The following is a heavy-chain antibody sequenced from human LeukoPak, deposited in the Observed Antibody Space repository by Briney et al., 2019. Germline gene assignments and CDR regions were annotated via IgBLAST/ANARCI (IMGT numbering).Heavy chain of an antibody. J-gene: IGHJ5*01. D-gene: IGHD3-3*01. V-gene: IGHV3-23*01. CDR2: ISGSGGST. CDR1: GFTFSSYA. CDR3: VKDPNLTVFGVVRDS. Sequence: GGSLRLSCAASGFTFSSYAMSWVRQAPGKGLEWVSAISGSGGSTYYADSVKGRFTISRDNSKNTLYLQMNSLRAEDTAIYYCVKDPNLTVFGVVRDSWGQGTLVTVSS.